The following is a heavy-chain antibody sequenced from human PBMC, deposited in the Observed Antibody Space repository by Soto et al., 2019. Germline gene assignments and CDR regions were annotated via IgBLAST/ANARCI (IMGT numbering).Heavy chain of an antibody. Sequence: VQLSESGGGLAQPGGSLRLSCAASGFDFRSYAMTWVRQAAGKGLQWVSTISGSGGSTYYADSVKGRFIIYRDNVKDTLYLQMNSLRAEDTAVYYCAKKIFGGGDCYCFDCWGQGTRVTVSS. CDR2: ISGSGGST. V-gene: IGHV3-23*01. J-gene: IGHJ4*02. D-gene: IGHD2-21*02. CDR3: AKKIFGGGDCYCFDC. CDR1: GFDFRSYA.